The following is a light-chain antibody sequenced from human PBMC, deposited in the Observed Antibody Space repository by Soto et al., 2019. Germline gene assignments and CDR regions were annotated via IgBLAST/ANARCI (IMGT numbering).Light chain of an antibody. V-gene: IGKV2-28*01. CDR2: LGS. Sequence: DLVMTQSPLSLPVTPGEPASISCRSSQSLLHSNGYKYLDWYLQKPGQSPQLLIYLGSNRASGVPDRFSGSGSGTDFTLKISRVQAEDFGVYYCMQSLQTPITFGQGTRLEIK. CDR3: MQSLQTPIT. J-gene: IGKJ5*01. CDR1: QSLLHSNGYKY.